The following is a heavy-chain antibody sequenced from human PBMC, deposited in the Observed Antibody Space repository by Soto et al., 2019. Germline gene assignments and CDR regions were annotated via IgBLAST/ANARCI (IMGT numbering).Heavy chain of an antibody. Sequence: GESLKISCKGSGYSFTSYWISWVRQMPGKGLEWMGRIDPSDSYTNYSPSFQGHVTISADKSISTAYLQWSSLRASDTAMYYCARLAGDFDWLLVDYYYYGMDVWGQGTTVTVSS. CDR1: GYSFTSYW. CDR3: ARLAGDFDWLLVDYYYYGMDV. J-gene: IGHJ6*02. CDR2: IDPSDSYT. V-gene: IGHV5-10-1*01. D-gene: IGHD3-9*01.